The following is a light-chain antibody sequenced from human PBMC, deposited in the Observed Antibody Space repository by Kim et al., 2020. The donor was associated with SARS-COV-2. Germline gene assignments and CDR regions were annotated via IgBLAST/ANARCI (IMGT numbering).Light chain of an antibody. Sequence: DIVMNQSPDSLAVSLGERATINCKSSQSVLYSSNNKNYLAWYQQKPGQPAKLLIYWASARESGVPDRFSGSGFGTDFTLTISSLQAEDVAVYYCQQYYSTPYTFGQGTKLEI. CDR3: QQYYSTPYT. CDR1: QSVLYSSNNKNY. V-gene: IGKV4-1*01. J-gene: IGKJ2*01. CDR2: WAS.